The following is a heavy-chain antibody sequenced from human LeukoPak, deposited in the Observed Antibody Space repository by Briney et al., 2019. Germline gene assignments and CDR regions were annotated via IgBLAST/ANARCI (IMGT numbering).Heavy chain of an antibody. CDR2: ISASGGST. V-gene: IGHV3-23*01. CDR3: AKQGSSSWYPYCFDY. J-gene: IGHJ4*02. Sequence: GGSLRLSCAASGFTFRSDAMSWVRQAPGEGLEWVSAISASGGSTYYADSVEGRCTISRDNSKNTLYLQMNSLRAEGTAVYYCAKQGSSSWYPYCFDYWGQGTLVTVSS. D-gene: IGHD6-13*01. CDR1: GFTFRSDA.